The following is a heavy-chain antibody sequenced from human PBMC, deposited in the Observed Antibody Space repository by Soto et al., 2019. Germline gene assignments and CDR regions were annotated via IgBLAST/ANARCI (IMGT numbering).Heavy chain of an antibody. CDR2: FYSGST. J-gene: IGHJ5*02. CDR3: ATTRGIAVGGSFEH. CDR1: GASISSRSSY. Sequence: QVQLQESGPGLVKPSETLSLTCIVSGASISSRSSYWGWIRQPPGKVLEWVGTFYSGSTYNNPSLKSRVTIYVDTSKNQFSLKLRAVAAADTAIYYCATTRGIAVGGSFEHWGQGTLVTVSS. D-gene: IGHD6-13*01. V-gene: IGHV4-39*01.